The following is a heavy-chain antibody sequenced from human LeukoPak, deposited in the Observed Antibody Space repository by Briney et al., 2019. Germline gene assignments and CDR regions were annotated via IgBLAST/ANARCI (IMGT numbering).Heavy chain of an antibody. D-gene: IGHD6-6*01. J-gene: IGHJ5*02. CDR3: ARARPQAPLKYSSLKEGGFDP. Sequence: GESLKISCKGSGYSFTSYWIGWVRQMPGKGLEWMGIIYPGDSDTRYSPSFQGQVTISADKSISTAYLQWSSLKASDTAMYYCARARPQAPLKYSSLKEGGFDPWGQGTLVTVSS. CDR2: IYPGDSDT. V-gene: IGHV5-51*01. CDR1: GYSFTSYW.